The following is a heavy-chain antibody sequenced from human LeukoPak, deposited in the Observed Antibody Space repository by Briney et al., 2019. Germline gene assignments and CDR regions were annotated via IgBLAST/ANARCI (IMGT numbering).Heavy chain of an antibody. CDR1: GDTSSDSY. J-gene: IGHJ5*02. Sequence: SVKVSCKASGDTSSDSYIHWVGQAHGQGLKWMGSMNPKSGGTKYAQKFQGRVSMTRDTSISTAYMELASLTSDDTAVYYCARAGGRSWFDPWGQGTLVTVSS. CDR3: ARAGGRSWFDP. D-gene: IGHD1-26*01. V-gene: IGHV1-2*02. CDR2: MNPKSGGT.